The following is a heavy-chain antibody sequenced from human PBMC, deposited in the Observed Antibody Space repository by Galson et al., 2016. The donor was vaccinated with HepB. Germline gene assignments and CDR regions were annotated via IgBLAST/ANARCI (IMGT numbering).Heavy chain of an antibody. J-gene: IGHJ3*02. Sequence: ETLSLTCTVSGGSISTSSYYWGLIRQPPGKGLEWIGSIYYSGSTYYNPSLRSRVTISVDRSKNQFSLKLASVTAADTAVYYCARPDRYCSTTSCYDHAFDIWGQGTMVTVSS. CDR2: IYYSGST. CDR3: ARPDRYCSTTSCYDHAFDI. V-gene: IGHV4-39*01. D-gene: IGHD2-2*01. CDR1: GGSISTSSYY.